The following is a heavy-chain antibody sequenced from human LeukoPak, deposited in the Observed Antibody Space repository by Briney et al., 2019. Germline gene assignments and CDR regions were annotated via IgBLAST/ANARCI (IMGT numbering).Heavy chain of an antibody. Sequence: PSETLSLTCSVSGDSMSSHYWSWIRQPPGRELEWIGYISYTGSAKYNPSLSSRVTIPVDTSNNHFSLNLFSVTAADTAVYYCARTYYYMDIWGKGTTVTVSS. J-gene: IGHJ6*03. CDR3: ARTYYYMDI. V-gene: IGHV4-59*11. CDR1: GDSMSSHY. CDR2: ISYTGSA.